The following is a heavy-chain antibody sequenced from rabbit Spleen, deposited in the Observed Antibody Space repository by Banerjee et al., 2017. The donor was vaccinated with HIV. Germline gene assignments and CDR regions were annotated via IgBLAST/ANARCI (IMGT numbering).Heavy chain of an antibody. Sequence: QEQLVESGGGLVKPGASLTLTCEASGFPFSEKAVMCWVRQAPGKGLTWIACINVVTGKAVYASWAKGRFTFSRTSSTTVTLRMTSVTAADRATYFCARDLVGVIGWNFYLWGPGTLVTVS. CDR2: INVVTGKA. V-gene: IGHV1S45*01. CDR1: GFPFSEKAV. CDR3: ARDLVGVIGWNFYL. J-gene: IGHJ4*01. D-gene: IGHD2-1*01.